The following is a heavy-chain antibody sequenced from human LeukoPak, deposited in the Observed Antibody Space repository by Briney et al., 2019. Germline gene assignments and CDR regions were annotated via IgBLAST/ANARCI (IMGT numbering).Heavy chain of an antibody. CDR2: INPNSGGT. J-gene: IGHJ4*02. D-gene: IGHD6-25*01. Sequence: ASVKVSFKASGYTFTGYYIHCVRHAPGQGLEWMGWINPNSGGTNYAQKFQGRVTMTRDTSISTAYMELSRLRSDDTAVYYCARNDSGYPFDYWGQGTLVTVSS. CDR1: GYTFTGYY. CDR3: ARNDSGYPFDY. V-gene: IGHV1-2*02.